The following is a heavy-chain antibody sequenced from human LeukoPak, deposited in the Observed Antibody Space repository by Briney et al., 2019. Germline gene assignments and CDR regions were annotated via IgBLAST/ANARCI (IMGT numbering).Heavy chain of an antibody. Sequence: GASVKVSCKASGYTFTSYDINWVRQATGQGLEWMGWMNPNSGNTGYAQKFRGRVTMTRNTSISTAYMELSSLRSEDTAVYYCARGEAVVAAGAISVVYYYGMDVWGQGTTVTVSS. CDR2: MNPNSGNT. CDR1: GYTFTSYD. J-gene: IGHJ6*02. V-gene: IGHV1-8*01. D-gene: IGHD2-15*01. CDR3: ARGEAVVAAGAISVVYYYGMDV.